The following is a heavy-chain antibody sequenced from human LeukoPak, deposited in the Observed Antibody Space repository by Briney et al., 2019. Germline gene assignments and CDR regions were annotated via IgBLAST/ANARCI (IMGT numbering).Heavy chain of an antibody. Sequence: SETLSLTCTVSGGSISSYYWSWIRQPPGKGLEWIGYIYYSGSTNYNPSLKSRVTISVDTSKNQFSLKLSSVTAADTAVYSCARDRYDFWSGYYSDYWGQGTLVTVSS. J-gene: IGHJ4*02. V-gene: IGHV4-59*01. CDR2: IYYSGST. CDR3: ARDRYDFWSGYYSDY. D-gene: IGHD3-3*01. CDR1: GGSISSYY.